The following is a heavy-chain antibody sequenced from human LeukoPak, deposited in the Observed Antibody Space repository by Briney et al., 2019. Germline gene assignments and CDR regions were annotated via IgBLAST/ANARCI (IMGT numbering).Heavy chain of an antibody. CDR3: KGVVNYYGMDV. V-gene: IGHV1-69*06. J-gene: IGHJ6*04. CDR1: GVTFSSYA. CDR2: MSPTFGAG. Sequence: SVKVSCAASGVTFSSYAISWVRQAPGQGLGWMGGMSPTFGAGNYAQTSQGRVTITADKSTSTPYMELSRLRSEDPAVYYCKGVVNYYGMDVWGKGTPVTVSS.